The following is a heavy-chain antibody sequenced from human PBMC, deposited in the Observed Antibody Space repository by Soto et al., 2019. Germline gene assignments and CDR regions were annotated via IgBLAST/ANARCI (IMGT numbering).Heavy chain of an antibody. Sequence: QVQLVQSGAEVKEPGASVLVSCKASGYTFTDYYMHWVRQAPGQGLEWMGWINPNSGGTNYAPKFQGRVTMTRDTSISTAYMELSRLRSDDTAVYYCARAIRGNYDLEGLNWFDPWGQGTLVTVSS. D-gene: IGHD4-4*01. CDR3: ARAIRGNYDLEGLNWFDP. CDR2: INPNSGGT. V-gene: IGHV1-2*02. J-gene: IGHJ5*02. CDR1: GYTFTDYY.